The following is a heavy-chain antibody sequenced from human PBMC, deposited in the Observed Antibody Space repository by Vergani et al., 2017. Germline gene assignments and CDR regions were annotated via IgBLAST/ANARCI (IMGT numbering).Heavy chain of an antibody. Sequence: QVQLVQSGAEVKKPGSSVKVSCKASGGTFSSYAISWVRQAPGQGLEWMGGIIPIFGTANYAQKFKGRVTITADESTSTAYMELSSLRSEDTAVYYCASVVITMVRGVILASANWFDPWGQGTLVTVSS. CDR2: IIPIFGTA. D-gene: IGHD3-10*01. CDR3: ASVVITMVRGVILASANWFDP. J-gene: IGHJ5*02. CDR1: GGTFSSYA. V-gene: IGHV1-69*12.